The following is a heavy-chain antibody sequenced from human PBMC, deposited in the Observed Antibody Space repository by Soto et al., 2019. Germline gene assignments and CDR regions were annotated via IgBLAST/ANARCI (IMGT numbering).Heavy chain of an antibody. V-gene: IGHV4-30-2*01. Sequence: QLQLQESGSGLVKPSQTLSLTCAVSGGSISSGGYSWSWIRQPPGKGLEWIGYIYHSGSTYYNPSLKSRVTXXVXRXXNQFSLKLISVTAADTAVYYCARGGAARPLKLFDYWGQGTLVTVSS. CDR3: ARGGAARPLKLFDY. CDR1: GGSISSGGYS. J-gene: IGHJ4*02. D-gene: IGHD6-6*01. CDR2: IYHSGST.